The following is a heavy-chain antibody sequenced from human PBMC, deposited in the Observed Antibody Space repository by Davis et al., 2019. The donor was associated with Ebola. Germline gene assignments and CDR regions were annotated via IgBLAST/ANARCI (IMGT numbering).Heavy chain of an antibody. D-gene: IGHD2/OR15-2a*01. CDR1: GGSISSYY. Sequence: SETLSLTCSVSGGSISSYYWSWIRQPPEKGLEWIGDVYDSETTNYNPSLNSRVTMSVVTTNNQFFLKLSSVTAADTAVYYCARGIRDGAGDWFDPWSQGTLVTVSS. J-gene: IGHJ5*02. CDR2: VYDSETT. CDR3: ARGIRDGAGDWFDP. V-gene: IGHV4-59*01.